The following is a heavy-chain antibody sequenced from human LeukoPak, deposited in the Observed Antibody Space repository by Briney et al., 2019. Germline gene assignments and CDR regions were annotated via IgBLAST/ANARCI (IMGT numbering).Heavy chain of an antibody. Sequence: PGGALSVSCEASGRTFISPDCHEVRPAPGRGLEWVRVIATAGDKYYADSVKIRVTIYRENAKNSLYLQMNSLRAGYSAVYYCASGPVRVGMDVWGQGTTVTVPS. CDR2: IATAGDK. CDR3: ASGPVRVGMDV. CDR1: GRTFISPD. D-gene: IGHD1-14*01. J-gene: IGHJ6*02. V-gene: IGHV3-13*01.